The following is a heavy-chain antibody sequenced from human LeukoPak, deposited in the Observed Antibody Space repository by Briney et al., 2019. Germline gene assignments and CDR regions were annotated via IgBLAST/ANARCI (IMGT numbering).Heavy chain of an antibody. CDR1: GFIFTNYF. J-gene: IGHJ4*02. V-gene: IGHV3-7*01. CDR2: IKHDGSEK. D-gene: IGHD3-3*01. CDR3: ATDRGWRTSGYYLYYFEY. Sequence: GGSLRLSCAASGFIFTNYFMSWVRQAPGKGLEWVASIKHDGSEKYYVDSVRGRFTTSRDNTMNSLYLQMSSLRAEDTAVYYCATDRGWRTSGYYLYYFEYWGQGTLVTYSS.